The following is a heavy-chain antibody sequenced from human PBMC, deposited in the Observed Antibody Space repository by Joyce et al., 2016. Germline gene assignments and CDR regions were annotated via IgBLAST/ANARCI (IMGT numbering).Heavy chain of an antibody. J-gene: IGHJ4*02. CDR2: IYYTGNT. CDR1: GGSIRSYF. V-gene: IGHV4-59*01. Sequence: QIQLQESGPGLVKPSETLSLTCTVSGGSIRSYFWSWIRQPPGKGLEYLGYIYYTGNTNYNPALKSRVTISNDTSKNQFSLRLSAVTAADTAVYYCARLKDTSYSLDYWGQRTLVTAST. CDR3: ARLKDTSYSLDY. D-gene: IGHD2-15*01.